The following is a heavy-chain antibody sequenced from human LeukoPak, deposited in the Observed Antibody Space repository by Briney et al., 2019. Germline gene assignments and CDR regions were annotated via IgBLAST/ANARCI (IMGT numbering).Heavy chain of an antibody. CDR3: ARYSAAP. D-gene: IGHD2-21*01. CDR2: TSYDGRSK. Sequence: GGSLRLSCAASGFTFSSYAMHWVRQAPGKGLEWVAVTSYDGRSKYYADSVKGRFSISRDNSKNTLYLQMNSLRAEDTAVYYCARYSAAPWGQGTLVTVSS. V-gene: IGHV3-30-3*01. J-gene: IGHJ5*02. CDR1: GFTFSSYA.